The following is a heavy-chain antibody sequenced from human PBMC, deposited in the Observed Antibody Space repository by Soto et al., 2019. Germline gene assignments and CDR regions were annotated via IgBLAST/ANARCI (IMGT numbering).Heavy chain of an antibody. CDR3: ARGLRTGNYGTDV. CDR1: GGTFDNYA. CDR2: IIPMFETV. D-gene: IGHD2-15*01. J-gene: IGHJ6*02. V-gene: IGHV1-69*13. Sequence: SVKVSFKASGGTFDNYAVSWVRQAPGQGPEWMGGIIPMFETVNYAQRFQGRLTIAADESTSTAYMELTSLTSADTAIYFCARGLRTGNYGTDVWGQGTTVTVS.